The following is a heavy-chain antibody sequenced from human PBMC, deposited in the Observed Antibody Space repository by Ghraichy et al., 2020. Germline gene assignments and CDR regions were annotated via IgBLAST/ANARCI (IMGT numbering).Heavy chain of an antibody. J-gene: IGHJ6*02. V-gene: IGHV2-5*02. CDR3: AHSTNTAAADSEDYYYGMDV. D-gene: IGHD6-13*01. Sequence: GPTLVKPTQTLTLTCTFSGFSLSTSGVGVGWIRQPPGKALEWLALIYWDDDKRYSPSLKSRLTITKDTSKNQVVLTMTNMDPVDTATYYCAHSTNTAAADSEDYYYGMDVWGQGTTVTVSS. CDR2: IYWDDDK. CDR1: GFSLSTSGVG.